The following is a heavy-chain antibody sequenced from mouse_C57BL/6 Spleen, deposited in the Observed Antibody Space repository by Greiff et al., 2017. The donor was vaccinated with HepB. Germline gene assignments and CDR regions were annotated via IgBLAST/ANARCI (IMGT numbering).Heavy chain of an antibody. CDR2: INYDGSST. CDR1: GFTFSDYY. D-gene: IGHD3-3*01. CDR3: ARDRWDRYFDV. V-gene: IGHV5-16*01. Sequence: EVQVVESEGGLVQPGSSMKLSCTASGFTFSDYYMAWVRQVPEKGLEWVANINYDGSSTYYLDSLKSRFIISRDNAKNMLYLQMSSLKSEDTATYYCARDRWDRYFDVWGTGTTVTVSS. J-gene: IGHJ1*03.